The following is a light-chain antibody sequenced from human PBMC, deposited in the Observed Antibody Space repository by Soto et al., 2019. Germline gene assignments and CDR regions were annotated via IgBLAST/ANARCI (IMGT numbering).Light chain of an antibody. J-gene: IGLJ2*01. CDR1: TSNIGNNY. CDR3: GTWDNNLSPHVV. CDR2: DDN. Sequence: QYVLTQPPSVSAAAGQKVTISRSGSTSNIGNNYVSWYQQLPGTAPKLLIYDDNKRPSGIPDRFSGSKSGTSATLGITGLHSADEADYYCGTWDNNLSPHVVFGGGTQLTVL. V-gene: IGLV1-51*01.